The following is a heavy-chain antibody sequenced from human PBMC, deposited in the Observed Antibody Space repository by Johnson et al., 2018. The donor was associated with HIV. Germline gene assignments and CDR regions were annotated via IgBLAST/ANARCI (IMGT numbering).Heavy chain of an antibody. CDR2: IWYDGSNN. V-gene: IGHV3-33*06. CDR1: GFTFSSYG. Sequence: QVQLVESGGGVVQPGRSLRLSCAASGFTFSSYGMHWVRQAPGKGLAWVAVIWYDGSNNYYADSVKGRCTISRDNSKNTLYLQMNSLRAEDTAVYYCAKDMGAYQLLYAFDIWGQGTMFTVSS. CDR3: AKDMGAYQLLYAFDI. J-gene: IGHJ3*02. D-gene: IGHD2-2*02.